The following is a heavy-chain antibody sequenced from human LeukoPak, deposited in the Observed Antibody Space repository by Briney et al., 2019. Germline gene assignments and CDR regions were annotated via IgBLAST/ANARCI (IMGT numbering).Heavy chain of an antibody. CDR1: GFTFSSYA. Sequence: QAGGSLRLSCAASGFTFSSYAMSWVRQAPGKGLEWVSAISGSGGSTYYADSVKGRFTISRDNSKNTLYLQMNSLRAEDTAVYYCAKDNRPYCSSTSCPHNFDYWGQGTLVTVSS. D-gene: IGHD2-2*01. J-gene: IGHJ4*02. V-gene: IGHV3-23*01. CDR3: AKDNRPYCSSTSCPHNFDY. CDR2: ISGSGGST.